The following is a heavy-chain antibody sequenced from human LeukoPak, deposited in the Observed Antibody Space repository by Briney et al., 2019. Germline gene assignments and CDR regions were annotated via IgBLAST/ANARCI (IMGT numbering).Heavy chain of an antibody. D-gene: IGHD3-22*01. CDR1: GFTFSSYG. CDR3: ARELRSYDSRALRGYDF. CDR2: IWYDGSNK. J-gene: IGHJ4*02. V-gene: IGHV3-33*01. Sequence: PGGSLRLSCAASGFTFSSYGMHWVRQAPGKGLEWVAVIWYDGSNKYYADSVKGRFTISRDNSKNTLYLQMNSLRVEDTAVYYCARELRSYDSRALRGYDFWGQGTLVTVSS.